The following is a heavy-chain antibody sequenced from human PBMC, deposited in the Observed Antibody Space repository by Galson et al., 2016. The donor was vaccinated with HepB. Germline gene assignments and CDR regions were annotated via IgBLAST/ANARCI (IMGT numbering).Heavy chain of an antibody. CDR3: ARGPVVVDYYFYGMDV. Sequence: SETLSLTCTVSGVSIPRYYWSWIRQSPGKGLEWLGYLYYSGNTDYNPSLKSRATISVDMSKNQFSLRLTSVTAADTAVYYCARGPVVVDYYFYGMDVWGQGTTVIVSS. V-gene: IGHV4-59*01. D-gene: IGHD2-2*01. CDR1: GVSIPRYY. J-gene: IGHJ6*02. CDR2: LYYSGNT.